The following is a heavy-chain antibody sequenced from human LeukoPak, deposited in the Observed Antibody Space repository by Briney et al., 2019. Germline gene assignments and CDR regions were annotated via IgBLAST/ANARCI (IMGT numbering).Heavy chain of an antibody. D-gene: IGHD4-17*01. V-gene: IGHV3-74*01. CDR1: GFTFSSYW. J-gene: IGHJ4*02. Sequence: PGGSLRLSCAASGFTFSSYWMHWVRHAPGKGLVWVSRINSDGSSTSYADSVKGRFTISRDNAKNTLYLQMNSLRAEDTAVYYCARVPKKRDGDYGYWGQGTLVTVSS. CDR3: ARVPKKRDGDYGY. CDR2: INSDGSST.